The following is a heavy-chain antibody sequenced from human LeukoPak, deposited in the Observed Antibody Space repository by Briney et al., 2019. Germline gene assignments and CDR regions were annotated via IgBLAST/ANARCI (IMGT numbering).Heavy chain of an antibody. D-gene: IGHD3-22*01. J-gene: IGHJ1*01. CDR2: INPSDGT. V-gene: IGHV1-2*02. CDR1: GYTFSGHY. CDR3: APGTGDSGLHFLH. Sequence: ASVKVSCKASGYTFSGHYMHWLRQAPGQRLEWMGWINPSDGTKYAQKFQGRVTMTRDTSISTAYMELSSVTSDDTAVYYCAPGTGDSGLHFLHWGQGTLVTVSS.